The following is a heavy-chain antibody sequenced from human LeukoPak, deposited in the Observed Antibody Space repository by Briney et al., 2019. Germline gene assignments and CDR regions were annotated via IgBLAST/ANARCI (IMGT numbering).Heavy chain of an antibody. CDR1: GFTFSSYA. D-gene: IGHD2-2*01. CDR3: AKDESKGYCSSTSCYAGY. J-gene: IGHJ4*02. Sequence: QSGGSLRLSCAASGFTFSSYAMSWVRQAPGKGLEWVSAISGSGGSTYYADSVKGRFTISRDNSKNTLYLQMNSLRAEDTAVYYCAKDESKGYCSSTSCYAGYWGQGTLVTVSS. CDR2: ISGSGGST. V-gene: IGHV3-23*01.